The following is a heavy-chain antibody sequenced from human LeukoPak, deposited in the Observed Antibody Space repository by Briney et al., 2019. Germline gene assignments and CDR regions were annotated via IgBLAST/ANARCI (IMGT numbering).Heavy chain of an antibody. CDR1: GFTFSSYG. CDR3: AKDLGLVGATRGYFDY. Sequence: GGSLRLSCAASGFTFSSYGMHWVRQAPGKGLEWVAVISYDGSNKYYADSVKGRFTISRDNSKNTLYLQMNSLRAEDTAVYYCAKDLGLVGATRGYFDYWGQGTLVTVSS. CDR2: ISYDGSNK. D-gene: IGHD1-26*01. J-gene: IGHJ4*02. V-gene: IGHV3-30*18.